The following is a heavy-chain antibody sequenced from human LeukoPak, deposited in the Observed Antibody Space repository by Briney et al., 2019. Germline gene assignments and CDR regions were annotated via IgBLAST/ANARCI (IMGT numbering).Heavy chain of an antibody. CDR1: GGSISGYY. CDR2: IYYSST. Sequence: SETLSLTCTVSGGSISGYYWSWIRQPPGKGLEWIGYIYYSSTNYNPSLKSRVTLSVDTSKNQFSLNLSSVTAADTAVYYCARGFWSGYSYYFDYWGHGTLVTVSS. J-gene: IGHJ4*01. V-gene: IGHV4-59*01. CDR3: ARGFWSGYSYYFDY. D-gene: IGHD3-3*01.